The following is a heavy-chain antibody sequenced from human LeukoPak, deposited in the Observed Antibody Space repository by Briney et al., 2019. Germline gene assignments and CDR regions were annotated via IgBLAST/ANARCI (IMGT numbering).Heavy chain of an antibody. CDR1: GFTFSNAW. V-gene: IGHV3-74*01. Sequence: PGGSLRLSCAASGFTFSNAWMSWVRQAPGKGLVWVSHINSDGSWTGYADSVKGRFTISKDNAKNTVYLQMNNLRAKDTAVYYCVSFYETNWGRGTLVTVSS. D-gene: IGHD2-2*01. CDR2: INSDGSWT. CDR3: VSFYETN. J-gene: IGHJ4*02.